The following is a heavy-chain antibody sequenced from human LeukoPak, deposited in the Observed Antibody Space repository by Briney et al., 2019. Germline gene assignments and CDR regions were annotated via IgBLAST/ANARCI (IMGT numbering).Heavy chain of an antibody. J-gene: IGHJ4*02. CDR2: IYHSGGT. D-gene: IGHD2-15*01. CDR1: GGSISSSNW. Sequence: PSETLSLTCGVSGGSISSSNWWTWVRQPPGKGLEWIGEIYHSGGTNYNPSLKSRVTISVDKSKNQFSLKLSSVTAADTAIYYCARAGGSSDYWGQGTLVTVSS. V-gene: IGHV4-4*02. CDR3: ARAGGSSDY.